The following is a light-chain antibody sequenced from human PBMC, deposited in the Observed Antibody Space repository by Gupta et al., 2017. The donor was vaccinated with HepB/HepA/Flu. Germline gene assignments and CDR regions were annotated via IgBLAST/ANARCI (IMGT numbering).Light chain of an antibody. Sequence: DIQMTQSPSTLSASVGDRVTITCRASQSISSWLAWYQQKPGKAPNLLIYKASSLQSGVPSRFSGSGSGTEFTLTISSLQPDDFVTYYCQQYNTYPITFGGRTKVEIK. CDR3: QQYNTYPIT. V-gene: IGKV1-5*03. J-gene: IGKJ4*01. CDR1: QSISSW. CDR2: KAS.